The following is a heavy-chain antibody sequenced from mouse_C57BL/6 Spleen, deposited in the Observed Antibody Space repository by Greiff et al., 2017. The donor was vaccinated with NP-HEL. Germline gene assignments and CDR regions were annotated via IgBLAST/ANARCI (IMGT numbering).Heavy chain of an antibody. J-gene: IGHJ3*01. Sequence: EVQLVESGGDLVKPGGSLKLSCAASGFTFSSYGMSWVRQTPDKRLEWVATISSGGSYTYYPDSVKGRFTISRDNAKNTLYLQMSSLKSEDTAMYYCAREIITTVVATKAWFAYWGQGTLVTVSA. CDR1: GFTFSSYG. CDR2: ISSGGSYT. D-gene: IGHD1-1*01. V-gene: IGHV5-6*01. CDR3: AREIITTVVATKAWFAY.